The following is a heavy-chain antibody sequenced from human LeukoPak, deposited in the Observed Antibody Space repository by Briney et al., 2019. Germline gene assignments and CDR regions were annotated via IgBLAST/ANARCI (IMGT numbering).Heavy chain of an antibody. CDR3: ARALAYHDYGGIFDY. D-gene: IGHD4-23*01. J-gene: IGHJ4*02. V-gene: IGHV1-69*05. Sequence: ASVKVSCKASGGTFSSYAISWVRQAPGQGLEWMGGIIPIFGTANYAQKFQGRVTITTDESTSTAYMELSSLRSEDTAVYYCARALAYHDYGGIFDYWGQGTLVTVSS. CDR2: IIPIFGTA. CDR1: GGTFSSYA.